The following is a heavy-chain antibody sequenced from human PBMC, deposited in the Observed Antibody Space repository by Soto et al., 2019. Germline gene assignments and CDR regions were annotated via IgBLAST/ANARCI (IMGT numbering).Heavy chain of an antibody. D-gene: IGHD1-26*01. Sequence: QVQLQESGPGLVKPSETLSLTCTVSSASLSNYYWSWIRQPAGKGLEWIGRIFPTGNTDYNPSLRSRVTMPVDTPKNQFSLKLTSVTAADTAVYYCARGSLGPDYWGPGTLVTVSS. CDR2: IFPTGNT. CDR1: SASLSNYY. V-gene: IGHV4-4*07. CDR3: ARGSLGPDY. J-gene: IGHJ4*02.